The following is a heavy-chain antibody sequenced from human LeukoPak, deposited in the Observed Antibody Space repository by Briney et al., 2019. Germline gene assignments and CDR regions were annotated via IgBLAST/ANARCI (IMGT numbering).Heavy chain of an antibody. J-gene: IGHJ4*02. Sequence: PSETLSLTCSVSGGSISSYYWSWIRQPPGKGLEWIGYIYYSGSTNYNPSLKSRVTISVDTSKNQFSLKLSSVTAADTAVYYCARRGGITNHFDYWGQGTLVTVSS. V-gene: IGHV4-59*08. CDR3: ARRGGITNHFDY. CDR1: GGSISSYY. D-gene: IGHD3-10*01. CDR2: IYYSGST.